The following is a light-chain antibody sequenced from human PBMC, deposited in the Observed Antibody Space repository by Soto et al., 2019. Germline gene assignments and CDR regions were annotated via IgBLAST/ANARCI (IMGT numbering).Light chain of an antibody. CDR3: SSYTSSSTLDVV. V-gene: IGLV2-14*01. Sequence: QSALTQPASVSGSPGQSITISCTGTSSDVGGYKYVSWYQQHPGKAHKRMIYDVSNRPSGVSNRFSGSKSGKTASLTISGLQAEDEADYYCSSYTSSSTLDVVFGGGTKLTVL. CDR2: DVS. CDR1: SSDVGGYKY. J-gene: IGLJ2*01.